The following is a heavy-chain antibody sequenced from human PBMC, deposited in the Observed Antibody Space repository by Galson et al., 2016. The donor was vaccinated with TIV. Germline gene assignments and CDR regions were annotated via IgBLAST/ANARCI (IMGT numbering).Heavy chain of an antibody. CDR1: GYPFTAYY. V-gene: IGHV1-2*02. Sequence: SVKVSCKASGYPFTAYYIHWVRQAPGQGPEWMGWINPNGDDTNYAQRFQGRVSMTRDTSISTAYMELSRLRSDDTAVFFCARGFNYGFDFYYGIDVWGQGTTVTVSS. CDR3: ARGFNYGFDFYYGIDV. J-gene: IGHJ6*02. CDR2: INPNGDDT. D-gene: IGHD5-18*01.